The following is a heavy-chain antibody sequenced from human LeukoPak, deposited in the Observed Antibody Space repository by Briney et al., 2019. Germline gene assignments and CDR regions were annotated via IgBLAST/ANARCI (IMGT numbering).Heavy chain of an antibody. Sequence: SETLSLTCTVSGGSISSYYWSWIRQPPGKGLEWIGNIYYSGSTNYNPSLKSRVTISVDTSKNQFSLKLSSVTAADTAVYYCARFAYCGGHCWYYFDYWGQGSLVTVSS. CDR1: GGSISSYY. V-gene: IGHV4-59*01. CDR3: ARFAYCGGHCWYYFDY. D-gene: IGHD2-21*02. CDR2: IYYSGST. J-gene: IGHJ4*02.